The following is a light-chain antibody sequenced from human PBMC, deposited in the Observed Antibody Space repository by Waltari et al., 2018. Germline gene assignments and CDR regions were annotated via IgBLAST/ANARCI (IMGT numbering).Light chain of an antibody. Sequence: QSVLTQPPSTSGTPGQRVTIPCSGSSSNIGSNTVHWYQQLPGTAPKLLIYTNNQRPSGVPDRFSGSRSGTSASLAISGLQSEDEAGYHCAAWDDSLNGVVFGGGTKVTVL. CDR1: SSNIGSNT. CDR3: AAWDDSLNGVV. J-gene: IGLJ2*01. CDR2: TNN. V-gene: IGLV1-44*01.